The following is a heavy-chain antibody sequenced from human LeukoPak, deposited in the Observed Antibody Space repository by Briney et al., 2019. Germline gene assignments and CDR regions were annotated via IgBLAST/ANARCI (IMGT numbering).Heavy chain of an antibody. CDR3: ARGHGSVVTDIPYYFDY. V-gene: IGHV4-30-2*01. D-gene: IGHD2-21*02. CDR2: INHSGSS. J-gene: IGHJ4*02. Sequence: SQTLSLTCAVSGGSISSGGYSWSWIRQPPGKGLEWIGEINHSGSSNYNPSLKSRVTISINTSKKQFSLRLSSVTAADTAVYYCARGHGSVVTDIPYYFDYWGRGTLVTVSS. CDR1: GGSISSGGYS.